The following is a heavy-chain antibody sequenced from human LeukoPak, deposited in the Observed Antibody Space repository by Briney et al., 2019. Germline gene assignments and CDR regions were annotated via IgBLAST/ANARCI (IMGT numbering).Heavy chain of an antibody. V-gene: IGHV1-46*01. Sequence: ASVKVSCKASGYTFTSYYMHWVRQAPGQGLEWMGIINPSGGSTSYAQKFQGRVTMTRDTSTSTVYMELSSLRSEDTAVYYCARGDSSGYYYLSQHYYYYYMDVWGKGTTVTISS. CDR3: ARGDSSGYYYLSQHYYYYYMDV. CDR2: INPSGGST. J-gene: IGHJ6*03. CDR1: GYTFTSYY. D-gene: IGHD3-22*01.